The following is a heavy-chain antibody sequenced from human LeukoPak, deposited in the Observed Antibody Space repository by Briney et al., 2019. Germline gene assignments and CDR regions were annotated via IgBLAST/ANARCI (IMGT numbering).Heavy chain of an antibody. CDR1: GYSFTSYW. V-gene: IGHV5-51*01. CDR3: ARPARTRDGYNFWPIDAFDI. D-gene: IGHD3-3*01. J-gene: IGHJ3*02. CDR2: IYPGDSDT. Sequence: GESLKISCKGSGYSFTSYWIGWVRQMPGKGLEWMGIIYPGDSDTRYSPSFQGQVTISADKSISTAYLQWSSLKASDTAMYYCARPARTRDGYNFWPIDAFDIWGQGTMVTVSS.